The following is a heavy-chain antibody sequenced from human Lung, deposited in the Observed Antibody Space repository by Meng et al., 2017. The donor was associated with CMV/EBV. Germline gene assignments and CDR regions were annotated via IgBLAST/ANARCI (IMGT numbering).Heavy chain of an antibody. Sequence: SLRLXCAVSGFNITDYSIHWFRQPPGKGLEWVSVVGWDNAGIGYADSVKGRFTISRDSAKKSLFLQMNSLRPEDTAFYYCAKVRLTGCCPGRYLDYWGQGXQVTVSS. V-gene: IGHV3-9*01. D-gene: IGHD1-14*01. J-gene: IGHJ4*02. CDR3: AKVRLTGCCPGRYLDY. CDR1: GFNITDYS. CDR2: VGWDNAGI.